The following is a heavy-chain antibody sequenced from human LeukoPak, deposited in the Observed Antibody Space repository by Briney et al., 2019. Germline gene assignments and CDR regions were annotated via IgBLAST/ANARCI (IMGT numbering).Heavy chain of an antibody. D-gene: IGHD2-15*01. J-gene: IGHJ5*01. V-gene: IGHV1-18*01. CDR1: GYTFTSYG. Sequence: GASVKVSCKASGYTFTSYGISWVRQAPGQGLEWMGWISAYNGNTNYAQKLQGRVTMTTDTSTSTAYMELRSLRSDDTAVYYCARDPEGSARHRPKNWFDPWGQGTTVTVSS. CDR2: ISAYNGNT. CDR3: ARDPEGSARHRPKNWFDP.